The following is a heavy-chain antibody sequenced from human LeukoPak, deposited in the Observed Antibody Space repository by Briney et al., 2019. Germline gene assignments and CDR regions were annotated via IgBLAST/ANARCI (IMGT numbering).Heavy chain of an antibody. CDR3: ANSRYDSSGYYGIIGY. V-gene: IGHV3-23*01. Sequence: GGSLRLSCAASGLILSSYVMSWVRQAPGKGLEWVSTITVSGGRTYYADSVKGRFTISRDNAKNSLYLQMNSLRAEDTAVYYCANSRYDSSGYYGIIGYWGQGTLVTVSS. J-gene: IGHJ4*02. CDR1: GLILSSYV. D-gene: IGHD3-22*01. CDR2: ITVSGGRT.